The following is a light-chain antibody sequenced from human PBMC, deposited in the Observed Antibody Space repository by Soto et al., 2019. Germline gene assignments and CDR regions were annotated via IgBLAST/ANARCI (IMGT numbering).Light chain of an antibody. Sequence: QSVLTQPRSVSGSPGQSVTISCTGTSSDVGRYNYVSWYQQYPGKAPKLIIYDVTKRPSGVPDRFSGSKSGNTASLTISGLQAEDEVDYYCCSYAGGYTFVFGTGTKVTVL. CDR3: CSYAGGYTFV. J-gene: IGLJ1*01. CDR1: SSDVGRYNY. CDR2: DVT. V-gene: IGLV2-11*01.